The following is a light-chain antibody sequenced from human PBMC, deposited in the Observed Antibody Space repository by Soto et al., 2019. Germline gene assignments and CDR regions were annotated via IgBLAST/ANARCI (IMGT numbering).Light chain of an antibody. Sequence: IVLTQSPGTLSVSPGEIATLSCGARQSVTNNFLAWYQQKPGQAPRLLIYGASSRATGVPDRFSGSGSGTDFTLTISRLEPGDFAVYYCQQYGTPLFTFGPGTKVDIK. J-gene: IGKJ3*01. CDR1: QSVTNNF. CDR3: QQYGTPLFT. V-gene: IGKV3-20*01. CDR2: GAS.